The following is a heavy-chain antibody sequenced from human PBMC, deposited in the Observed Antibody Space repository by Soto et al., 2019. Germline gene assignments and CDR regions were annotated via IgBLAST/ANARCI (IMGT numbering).Heavy chain of an antibody. CDR1: GFTFRTYT. CDR3: ARDRGYDAHDYYYNAMDV. V-gene: IGHV3-21*01. J-gene: IGHJ6*02. D-gene: IGHD2-15*01. CDR2: IRGFSPYT. Sequence: GGSLRLSCISSGFTFRTYTMNWVRQAPGKGLEWVPGIRGFSPYTFYAESVKGRFTISRDNAKNSLYLQMNSLRAEDTAVYYCARDRGYDAHDYYYNAMDVWGQGTTVTVSS.